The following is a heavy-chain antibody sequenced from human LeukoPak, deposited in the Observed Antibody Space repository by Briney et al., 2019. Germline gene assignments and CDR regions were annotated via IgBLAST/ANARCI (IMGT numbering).Heavy chain of an antibody. CDR1: GFTFDDYA. J-gene: IGHJ4*02. CDR3: ARVAGYYSACFFDY. V-gene: IGHV3-9*01. D-gene: IGHD6-19*01. CDR2: ISWNSGSI. Sequence: GGSLRLSCAASGFTFDDYAMHWVRQAPGKGLEWVSGISWNSGSIGYVDSVKGRFTISRDNAKNSLYLQMNSLRAEDTAVYHCARVAGYYSACFFDYWGQGTLVTVSS.